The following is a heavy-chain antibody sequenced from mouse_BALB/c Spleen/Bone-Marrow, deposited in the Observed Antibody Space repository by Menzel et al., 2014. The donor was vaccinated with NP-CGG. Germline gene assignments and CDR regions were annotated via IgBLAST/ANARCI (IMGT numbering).Heavy chain of an antibody. V-gene: IGHV5-4*02. J-gene: IGHJ3*01. D-gene: IGHD1-1*01. CDR1: GFTFSDYY. CDR2: ISDGGSYT. CDR3: ANYYGSTWFAY. Sequence: DVKLQEPGGGLVKPGGSLKLSCAASGFTFSDYYMYWVRQTPEKRLEWVATISDGGSYTYYPDSVKGRFTISRDNAKNNLYLQMSSLKSEDTAMYYCANYYGSTWFAYWGQGTLVTVSA.